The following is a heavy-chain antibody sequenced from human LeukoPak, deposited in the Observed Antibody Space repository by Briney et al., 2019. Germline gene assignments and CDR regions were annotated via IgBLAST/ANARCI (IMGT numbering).Heavy chain of an antibody. CDR3: ARGVSGSYLGAFDI. J-gene: IGHJ3*02. V-gene: IGHV4-59*01. CDR2: IYYSGST. Sequence: ETLSLTCTVSGGSISSYYWSWIRQPPGKGLEWIGYIYYSGSTNYNPSLKSRVTISVDTSKNQFSLKLSSVTAADTAVYYCARGVSGSYLGAFDIWGQGTMVTVSS. D-gene: IGHD1-26*01. CDR1: GGSISSYY.